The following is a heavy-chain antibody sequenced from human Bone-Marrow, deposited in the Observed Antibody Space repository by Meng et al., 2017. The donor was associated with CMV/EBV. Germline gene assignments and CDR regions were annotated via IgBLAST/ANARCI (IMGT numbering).Heavy chain of an antibody. Sequence: QVQLVRSGAEVKKPGASVKVSCKASGYTFTGYYMHWVRQAPGQGLEWMGWINPNSGGTNYEQKFQGRVTMTRDTSISTAYMELSRLRSDDTAVYYCARGYDSSGYQDHWGQGTLVTVSS. CDR3: ARGYDSSGYQDH. CDR1: GYTFTGYY. CDR2: INPNSGGT. V-gene: IGHV1-2*02. J-gene: IGHJ4*02. D-gene: IGHD3-22*01.